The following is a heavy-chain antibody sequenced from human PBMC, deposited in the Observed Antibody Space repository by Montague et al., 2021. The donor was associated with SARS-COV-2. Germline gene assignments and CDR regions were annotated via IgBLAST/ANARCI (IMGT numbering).Heavy chain of an antibody. J-gene: IGHJ4*02. Sequence: SETLSLTCTVSGDSVSHDFWTWIRQPPGKGLEWIGYVYYSRSSXXXPSXXXRVSIAVDTSKNQFSLRLSTVTAADTAIYYCVRDPAPSGSGTFYDYWCQGTLVAVSS. D-gene: IGHD1-26*01. CDR2: VYYSRSS. CDR1: GDSVSHDF. CDR3: VRDPAPSGSGTFYDY. V-gene: IGHV4-59*02.